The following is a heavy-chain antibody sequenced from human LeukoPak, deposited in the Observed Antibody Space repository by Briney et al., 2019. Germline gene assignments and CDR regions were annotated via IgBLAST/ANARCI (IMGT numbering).Heavy chain of an antibody. CDR1: GYTFTSYG. J-gene: IGHJ5*02. CDR2: ISAYNGNT. V-gene: IGHV1-18*01. CDR3: ARDGPIAARPSVGVDWFDP. Sequence: ASVKVSCKASGYTFTSYGISWVRQAPGQGLEWMGWISAYNGNTNYAQKLQGRVTMTTDTSTSTAYMELRSLRPDDTAVYYCARDGPIAARPSVGVDWFDPWGQGTLVTVSS. D-gene: IGHD6-6*01.